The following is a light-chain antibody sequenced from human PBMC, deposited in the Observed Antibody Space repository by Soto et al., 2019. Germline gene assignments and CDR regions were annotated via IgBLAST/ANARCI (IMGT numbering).Light chain of an antibody. CDR3: SSYAGSSTYV. Sequence: QSVLTQPPSASGSPGQSVTISCTGTSSDVGGYNCVAWFQQHPGKAPKLMIYEVTKRPSGVPDRFSGSKSGNTASLTVSGLQAEDEADYYCSSYAGSSTYVFGTGTKVTVL. CDR1: SSDVGGYNC. V-gene: IGLV2-8*01. CDR2: EVT. J-gene: IGLJ1*01.